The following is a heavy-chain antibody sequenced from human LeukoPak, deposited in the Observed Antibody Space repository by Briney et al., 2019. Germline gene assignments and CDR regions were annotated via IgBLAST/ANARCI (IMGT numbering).Heavy chain of an antibody. V-gene: IGHV4-4*07. CDR2: IYTSGST. CDR1: GDSISSYY. CDR3: ARESPFFGGGRWFDP. D-gene: IGHD3-3*01. Sequence: PSETLSLTCTVSGDSISSYYWSWNRQPAGEGLEWIGRIYTSGSTNYNPSLKSRVTISVDTSKNQFSLKLSSVTAADTAVYYCARESPFFGGGRWFDPWGQGTLVTVSS. J-gene: IGHJ5*02.